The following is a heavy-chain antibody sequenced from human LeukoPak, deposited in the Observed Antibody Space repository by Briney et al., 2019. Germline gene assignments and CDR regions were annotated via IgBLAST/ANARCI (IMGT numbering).Heavy chain of an antibody. CDR3: AKDGGIVVVPAAMLDY. J-gene: IGHJ4*02. D-gene: IGHD2-2*01. Sequence: GGSLRLSCAASGFTFSSYAMSWVRQAPGKGLEWVSAISGSGGSTYYADSVKGRFTISRDNSKNTLYLQMNSLRAEDTAVYCCAKDGGIVVVPAAMLDYWGQGTLVTVSS. CDR1: GFTFSSYA. CDR2: ISGSGGST. V-gene: IGHV3-23*01.